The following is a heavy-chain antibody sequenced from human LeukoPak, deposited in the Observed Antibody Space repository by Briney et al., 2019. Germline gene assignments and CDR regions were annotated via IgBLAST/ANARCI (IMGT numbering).Heavy chain of an antibody. CDR1: GYSFTSYW. D-gene: IGHD5-12*01. V-gene: IGHV5-51*01. CDR3: ARHKAERGSSGYDWGAFDV. Sequence: GESLKISCKGSGYSFTSYWIGWVRQMPGKGLEWLGIINPSDSDTRYSPSFQGQVTISADKSISTANLQWSSLKASDTAMYYCARHKAERGSSGYDWGAFDVWGQGTMVTVSS. J-gene: IGHJ3*01. CDR2: INPSDSDT.